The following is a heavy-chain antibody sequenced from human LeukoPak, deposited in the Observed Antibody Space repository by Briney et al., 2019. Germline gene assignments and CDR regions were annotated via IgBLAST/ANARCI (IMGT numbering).Heavy chain of an antibody. Sequence: ASVKVSCKASGYTFTGYYMHWVRQAPGQGLEWMGWINPNSGGTNYAQKFQGGVTMTRDTSISTAYMELSRLRSDDTAVYYCATRPRWSGYCGGDCTNWFDPWGQGTLVTVSS. CDR3: ATRPRWSGYCGGDCTNWFDP. CDR2: INPNSGGT. V-gene: IGHV1-2*02. J-gene: IGHJ5*02. D-gene: IGHD2-21*02. CDR1: GYTFTGYY.